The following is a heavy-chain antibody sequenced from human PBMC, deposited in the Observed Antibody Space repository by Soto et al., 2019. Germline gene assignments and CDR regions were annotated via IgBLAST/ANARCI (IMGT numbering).Heavy chain of an antibody. D-gene: IGHD4-17*01. CDR2: ISNDGSDK. CDR1: GFTFNNYG. CDR3: ATALSTTVTKYWLDY. Sequence: QVQQVESGGGVVQPGRSLRLSCAASGFTFNNYGMHWVRQAPGKGLEWVAVISNDGSDKYYADSVKGRFTISRDNLKNSLYFQMHYLRVQVTALYYCATALSTTVTKYWLDYWGQGTLVTVS. J-gene: IGHJ4*02. V-gene: IGHV3-30*03.